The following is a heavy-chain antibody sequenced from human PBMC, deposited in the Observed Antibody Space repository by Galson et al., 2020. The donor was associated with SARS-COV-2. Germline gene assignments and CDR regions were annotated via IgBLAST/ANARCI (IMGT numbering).Heavy chain of an antibody. Sequence: SETLSLTCTVSGGSISSYYWSWIRQPPGKGLEWIGYIYYSGSTNYNPSLKSRVTISVDTSKNQFSLKLSSVTAADTAVYYCARAKVRYYFDYWGQGTLVTVSS. CDR1: GGSISSYY. V-gene: IGHV4-59*01. CDR3: ARAKVRYYFDY. J-gene: IGHJ4*02. CDR2: IYYSGST.